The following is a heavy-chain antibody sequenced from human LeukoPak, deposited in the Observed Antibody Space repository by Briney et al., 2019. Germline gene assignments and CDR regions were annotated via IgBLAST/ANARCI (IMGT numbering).Heavy chain of an antibody. J-gene: IGHJ3*02. Sequence: SVKVSCKASGGTFSSYAISWVRQAPGQGLEWMGGIIPIFGTANYAQKFQGRVTITADESTSTAYMELSSLRSEDTAVYYCARVQGVASILEGNLYAFDIWGQGTMVTVSS. D-gene: IGHD3-3*01. CDR3: ARVQGVASILEGNLYAFDI. CDR2: IIPIFGTA. V-gene: IGHV1-69*01. CDR1: GGTFSSYA.